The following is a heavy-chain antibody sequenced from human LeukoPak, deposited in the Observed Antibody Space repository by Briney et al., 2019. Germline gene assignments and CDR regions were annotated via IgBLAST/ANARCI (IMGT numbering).Heavy chain of an antibody. D-gene: IGHD3-22*01. V-gene: IGHV4-59*08. CDR1: GGSISSYY. CDR3: ARLRSRRGYGYYYYGMDV. J-gene: IGHJ6*02. CDR2: IYYSGST. Sequence: PSETLSLTCTVSGGSISSYYWSWIRQPPGKGLEWIGYIYYSGSTNYNPSLKSRVTISVDTSKNQSSLKLSSVTAADTAVYYCARLRSRRGYGYYYYGMDVWGQGTTVTVSS.